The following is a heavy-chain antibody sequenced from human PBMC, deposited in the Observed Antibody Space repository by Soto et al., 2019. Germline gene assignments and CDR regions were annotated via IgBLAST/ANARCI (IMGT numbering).Heavy chain of an antibody. Sequence: SGPTLVNPTQTLTLTCTFSGFLLSTSGMRVSWIRQPPGKALEWLAHIDWDDDKFYNTSLKTRLTISKDTSKNQVVLTMTNMDPVDTATYYCARIGYHFAMDVWGQGTTVTVSS. J-gene: IGHJ6*02. CDR1: GFLLSTSGMR. CDR3: ARIGYHFAMDV. CDR2: IDWDDDK. V-gene: IGHV2-70*04.